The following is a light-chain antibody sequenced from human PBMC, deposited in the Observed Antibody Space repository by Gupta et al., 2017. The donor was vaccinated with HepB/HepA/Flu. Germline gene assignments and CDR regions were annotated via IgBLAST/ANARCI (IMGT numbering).Light chain of an antibody. J-gene: IGLJ2*01. V-gene: IGLV10-54*04. CDR2: KNN. CDR1: SNNVGNQG. CDR3: SAWDSSLSAQV. Sequence: AGLTQPPSVSKGLRQTATLTCTGNSNNVGNQGAAWLQQHQGHPPKLLSYKNNNRPSGISERFSASRPGNTASLTITGLQAEDEADYYCSAWDSSLSAQVFGGGTKLTVL.